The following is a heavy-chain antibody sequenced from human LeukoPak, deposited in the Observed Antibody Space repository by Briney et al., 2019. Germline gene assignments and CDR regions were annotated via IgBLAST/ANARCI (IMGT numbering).Heavy chain of an antibody. CDR3: ARVRGYGVFDY. V-gene: IGHV4-61*02. CDR2: IYTSGST. CDR1: GGSFSSGSYY. Sequence: SETLSLTCTVSGGSFSSGSYYWSWIRQPAGKGLEWIGRIYTSGSTYYNPSLKSRVTISVDTSKNQFSLKLSSVTAADTAVYYCARVRGYGVFDYWGQGTLVTVSS. D-gene: IGHD4-17*01. J-gene: IGHJ4*02.